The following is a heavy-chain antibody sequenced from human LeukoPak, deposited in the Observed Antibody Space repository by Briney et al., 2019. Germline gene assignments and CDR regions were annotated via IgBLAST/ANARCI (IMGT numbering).Heavy chain of an antibody. D-gene: IGHD5-12*01. CDR2: IGSGSSYI. V-gene: IGHV3-21*01. CDR3: ACTGGYDFSSYYYYYMDV. CDR1: GFTFSSYS. Sequence: GGSLRLSCAASGFTFSSYSMNWVRQAPGKGLEWVSSIGSGSSYIYYADSVKGRFTISRDNAKNSLYLQMNSLSAEDTAVYYCACTGGYDFSSYYYYYMDVWGKGTTVTVSS. J-gene: IGHJ6*03.